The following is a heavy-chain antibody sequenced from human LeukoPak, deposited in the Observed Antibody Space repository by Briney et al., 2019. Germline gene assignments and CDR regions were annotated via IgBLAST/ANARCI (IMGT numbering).Heavy chain of an antibody. CDR3: ARLLGPPKISPNDY. V-gene: IGHV1-18*01. Sequence: ASVKVSCTASGYTFTSYGISWVRQAPGQGLEWMGWISAYNGNTNYAQTLQGRVTMTTDTSTSTAYMELRSLRSDDTAVYYCARLLGPPKISPNDYWGQRTLVTVSS. CDR2: ISAYNGNT. J-gene: IGHJ4*02. CDR1: GYTFTSYG. D-gene: IGHD2-15*01.